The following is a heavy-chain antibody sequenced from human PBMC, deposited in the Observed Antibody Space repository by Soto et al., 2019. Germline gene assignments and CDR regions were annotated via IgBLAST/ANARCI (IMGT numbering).Heavy chain of an antibody. CDR2: INHSGST. CDR3: ARVILGGYYTPYYYYGMDV. J-gene: IGHJ6*02. D-gene: IGHD3-3*01. V-gene: IGHV4-34*01. CDR1: GGSFSGYY. Sequence: SETLSLTCAVYGGSFSGYYWSWIRQPPGKGLEWIGEINHSGSTNYNPSLKSRVTISVDTSKNQFSLKLSSVTAADTAVYYCARVILGGYYTPYYYYGMDVWGQGTTVTVSS.